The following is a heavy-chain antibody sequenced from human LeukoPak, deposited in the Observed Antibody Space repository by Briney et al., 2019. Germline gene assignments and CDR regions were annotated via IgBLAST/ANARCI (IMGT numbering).Heavy chain of an antibody. Sequence: SVKVSCKASGGTLNSYVISWVRQAPGQGLEWMGGIIPISGITNYAQKFQGRVTITADKSTSTAYMELSSLRSEDTAVYYCATLCCGSYYMDVWGKGTTVTVSS. V-gene: IGHV1-69*10. CDR1: GGTLNSYV. J-gene: IGHJ6*03. D-gene: IGHD2-15*01. CDR3: ATLCCGSYYMDV. CDR2: IIPISGIT.